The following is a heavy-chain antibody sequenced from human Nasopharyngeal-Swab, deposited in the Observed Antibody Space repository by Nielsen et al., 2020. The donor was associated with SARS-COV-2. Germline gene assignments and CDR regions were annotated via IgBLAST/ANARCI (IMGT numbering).Heavy chain of an antibody. CDR3: ARAYYDFWSGPGYYYYYMDV. Sequence: WIRQPPGKGLEWVSVIYSGGSTYYADSVKGRFTISRDNSKNTLYLQMSSLRAEDTAVYYCARAYYDFWSGPGYYYYYMDVWDKGTTVTVSS. J-gene: IGHJ6*03. D-gene: IGHD3-3*01. V-gene: IGHV3-53*03. CDR2: IYSGGST.